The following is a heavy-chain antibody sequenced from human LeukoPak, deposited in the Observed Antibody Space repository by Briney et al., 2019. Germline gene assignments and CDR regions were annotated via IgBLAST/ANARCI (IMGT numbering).Heavy chain of an antibody. J-gene: IGHJ1*01. Sequence: SVKVSCKASGGTFSSHAISWVRQAPGQGLEWMGRIIPIFGTANYAQKFQGRVTITTDESTSTAYMELSSLRSEDTAVYYCARVEMATSAEYFQHWGQGTLVTVSS. V-gene: IGHV1-69*05. CDR2: IIPIFGTA. CDR1: GGTFSSHA. CDR3: ARVEMATSAEYFQH. D-gene: IGHD5-24*01.